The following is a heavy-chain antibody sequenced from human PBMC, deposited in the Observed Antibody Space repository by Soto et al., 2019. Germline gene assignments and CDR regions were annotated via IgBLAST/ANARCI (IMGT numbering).Heavy chain of an antibody. D-gene: IGHD3-22*01. J-gene: IGHJ4*02. V-gene: IGHV4-4*02. CDR3: AEDSYYYDSTGYYIFDY. Sequence: LTCTVSNASISSRKWWTWVRQTPGKGLEWIGEIYHSGSINNNPSLKSRVTMSVDKSNNQFSLKMTSVTAADTAVYYCAEDSYYYDSTGYYIFDYWGQGTLVTVPQ. CDR1: NASISSRKW. CDR2: IYHSGSI.